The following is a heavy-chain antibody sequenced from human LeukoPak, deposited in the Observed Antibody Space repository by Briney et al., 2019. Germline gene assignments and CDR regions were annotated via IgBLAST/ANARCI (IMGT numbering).Heavy chain of an antibody. J-gene: IGHJ5*02. CDR2: ISGSGGST. CDR3: AKDQYQLLYET. V-gene: IGHV3-23*01. Sequence: GASLRLSCAASGFTFSSYAMSWVRQAPGKGLEWVSAISGSGGSTYYADSVKGQFTISRDNSKNTLYLQMNSLRAEDTAVYYCAKDQYQLLYETWGQGTLVTVSS. D-gene: IGHD2-2*02. CDR1: GFTFSSYA.